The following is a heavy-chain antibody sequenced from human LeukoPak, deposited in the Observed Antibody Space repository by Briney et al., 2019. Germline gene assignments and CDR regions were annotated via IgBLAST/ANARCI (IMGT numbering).Heavy chain of an antibody. CDR1: GGTFGTYA. Sequence: GSSVKVSCKASGGTFGTYAITWVRQAPGQGLEWMGGIIPIFGIANYAQKFQGRVTITTDESTSTAYMELSSLRSEDTAVYYCARALVPSRSWDHFYYSDVWGKGTTVTVSS. V-gene: IGHV1-69*05. D-gene: IGHD6-6*01. J-gene: IGHJ6*03. CDR3: ARALVPSRSWDHFYYSDV. CDR2: IIPIFGIA.